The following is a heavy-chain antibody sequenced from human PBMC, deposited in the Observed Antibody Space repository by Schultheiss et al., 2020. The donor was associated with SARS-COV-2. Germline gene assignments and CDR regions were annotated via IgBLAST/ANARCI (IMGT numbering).Heavy chain of an antibody. D-gene: IGHD3-16*02. CDR1: GFTFSSYA. Sequence: GESLKISCAASGFTFSSYAMSWVRQAPGKGLEWVSGIIGTGSNTFYADSMKGRFTISRDNSKNTVYLQMNSLRAEDTALYYCAKDISNMITFGGVIVINAFDIWGQGTMVTVSS. CDR2: IIGTGSNT. CDR3: AKDISNMITFGGVIVINAFDI. V-gene: IGHV3-23*01. J-gene: IGHJ3*02.